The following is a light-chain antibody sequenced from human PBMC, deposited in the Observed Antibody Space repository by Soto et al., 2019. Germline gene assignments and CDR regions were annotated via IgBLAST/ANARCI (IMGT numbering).Light chain of an antibody. Sequence: PGTLSLSPGERATLSCRASQSVSTTYLAWYQQKPGQAPRLLIYGTSSRATGIPDRFSGSGSGTDFTLTISRLEPEEFAVYYCQQYGSSPYTFGQGTKLEIK. CDR2: GTS. J-gene: IGKJ2*01. CDR3: QQYGSSPYT. CDR1: QSVSTTY. V-gene: IGKV3-20*01.